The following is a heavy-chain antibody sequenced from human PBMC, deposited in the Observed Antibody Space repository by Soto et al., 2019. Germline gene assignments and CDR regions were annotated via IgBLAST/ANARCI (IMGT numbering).Heavy chain of an antibody. CDR2: ISGSGGST. D-gene: IGHD2-15*01. J-gene: IGHJ3*02. CDR3: SRKDCSGGSCPPPGAFDI. CDR1: GFTFSSYA. Sequence: GGSLRLSCAASGFTFSSYAMSWVRQAPGKGLEWVSAISGSGGSTYYADSVKGRFTISRDNSKNTLYLQMNSLRAEDTAVYYCSRKDCSGGSCPPPGAFDIWGQGTMVTVSS. V-gene: IGHV3-23*01.